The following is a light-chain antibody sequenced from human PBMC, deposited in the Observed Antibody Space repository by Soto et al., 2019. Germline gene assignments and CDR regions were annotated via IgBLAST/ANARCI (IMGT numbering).Light chain of an antibody. CDR2: GVN. Sequence: QSALTQPPSASGSPGQSVTISCTGTSSDVGGYNYVSWYQQHPGKAPQLVIYGVNKRASGVPDRFSGSKSGNTASLTVSGLQADDEADYYCSSYAGSNILYVFGTGTKHTVL. V-gene: IGLV2-8*01. CDR3: SSYAGSNILYV. J-gene: IGLJ1*01. CDR1: SSDVGGYNY.